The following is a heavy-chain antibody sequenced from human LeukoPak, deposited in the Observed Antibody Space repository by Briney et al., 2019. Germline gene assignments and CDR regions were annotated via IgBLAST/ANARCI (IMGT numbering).Heavy chain of an antibody. Sequence: PSETLSLTCTVSGGSISSHYWSWVRQPPGKGLEWIGYIYYSGSTNYNPSLKSRVTISVDTSKNQFSLKVSSVTAADTAVYYCARDRWLGYWGQGTLVTVSS. V-gene: IGHV4-59*11. CDR2: IYYSGST. D-gene: IGHD5-18*01. CDR3: ARDRWLGY. J-gene: IGHJ4*02. CDR1: GGSISSHY.